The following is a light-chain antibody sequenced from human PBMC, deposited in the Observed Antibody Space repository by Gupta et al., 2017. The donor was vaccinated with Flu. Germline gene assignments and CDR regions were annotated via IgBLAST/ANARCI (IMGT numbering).Light chain of an antibody. CDR1: QSIDIW. J-gene: IGKJ4*02. Sequence: IQMTQSPSTLSASIGDRVTITCRASQSIDIWLAWYQQKPGKAPELLIYKASTLQSGVPSRFSGSGYETEFTLTSSRLQHDDSANYYCQQYKSYWTFGRGTKVEIK. V-gene: IGKV1-5*03. CDR2: KAS. CDR3: QQYKSYWT.